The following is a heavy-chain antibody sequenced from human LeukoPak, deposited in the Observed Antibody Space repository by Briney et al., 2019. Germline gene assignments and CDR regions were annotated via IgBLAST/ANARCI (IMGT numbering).Heavy chain of an antibody. V-gene: IGHV5-51*01. J-gene: IGHJ3*02. CDR1: GYSFTSYW. CDR3: ARFQGGSGNYVALDM. CDR2: IYPGDSDT. D-gene: IGHD3-10*01. Sequence: GESLKISCKGSGYSFTSYWIGWVRQMPGKGLEWMGIIYPGDSDTRYSPSFQGQVTISADKSITTAYLKWSSLKASDTAMYYCARFQGGSGNYVALDMWGQGTMVTVSS.